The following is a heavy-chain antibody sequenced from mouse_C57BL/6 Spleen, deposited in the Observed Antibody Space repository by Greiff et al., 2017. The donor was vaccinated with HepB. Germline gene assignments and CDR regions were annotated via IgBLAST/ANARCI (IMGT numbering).Heavy chain of an antibody. J-gene: IGHJ1*03. D-gene: IGHD2-2*01. CDR3: ASRYGYDGYFDV. Sequence: VQLQQPGAELVKPGASVKMSCKASGYTFTSYWITWVKQRPGQGLEWIGDIYPGSGSTNYNEKFKSKATLTVDTSSSTAYMQLSSLTSEDSAVYYCASRYGYDGYFDVWGTGTTVTVSS. CDR1: GYTFTSYW. V-gene: IGHV1-55*01. CDR2: IYPGSGST.